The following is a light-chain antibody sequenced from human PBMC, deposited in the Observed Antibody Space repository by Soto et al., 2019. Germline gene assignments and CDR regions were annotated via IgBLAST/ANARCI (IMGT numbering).Light chain of an antibody. CDR1: SSDIGSNNY. CDR3: SSYTVTSVTLYV. Sequence: QSVLTQPASVSGSPGQSITISCTGTSSDIGSNNYVSWYQQHPGKAPKVMIYEVSNRPSGVSNRFSGSKSGNTASLTISGLQAEDEADYYGSSYTVTSVTLYVFGTGTKVTVL. J-gene: IGLJ1*01. V-gene: IGLV2-14*01. CDR2: EVS.